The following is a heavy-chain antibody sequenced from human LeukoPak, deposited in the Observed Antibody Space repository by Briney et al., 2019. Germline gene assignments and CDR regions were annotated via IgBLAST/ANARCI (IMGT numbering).Heavy chain of an antibody. CDR3: AKDREPQGFDAFDI. Sequence: GGSLRLSCAASGFTFDNYAMSWVRQAPGKGLEWVSAISTSGRSTYSADSVRGRFTISRDNSKNTLYLQVKSLRADDTAVYYCAKDREPQGFDAFDIWGQGTMVTVSS. CDR2: ISTSGRST. J-gene: IGHJ3*02. CDR1: GFTFDNYA. V-gene: IGHV3-23*01.